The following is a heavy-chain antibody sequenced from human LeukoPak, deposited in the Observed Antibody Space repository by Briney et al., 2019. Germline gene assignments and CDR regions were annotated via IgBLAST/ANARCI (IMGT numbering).Heavy chain of an antibody. J-gene: IGHJ4*02. CDR1: GGSISSGGYS. Sequence: SETLSLTCAVSGGSISSGGYSWSWIRQPPGKGLEWIGYIYHSGSTYYNPSPKSRVTISVDRSKNQFSLKLSSVTAADTAVYYCARGADSSGYYVDYWGQGTLVTVSS. V-gene: IGHV4-30-2*01. CDR3: ARGADSSGYYVDY. D-gene: IGHD3-22*01. CDR2: IYHSGST.